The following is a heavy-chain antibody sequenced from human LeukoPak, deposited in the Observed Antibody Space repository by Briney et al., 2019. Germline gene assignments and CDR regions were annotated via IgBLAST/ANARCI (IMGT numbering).Heavy chain of an antibody. CDR2: INPNSGGT. CDR1: GYTFTGYY. Sequence: ASVKLSCKASGYTFTGYYMHWVRQAPGQGLEWMGWINPNSGGTNYAQKFQGRFTMTRDTSISTAYMELSRLRSDATAVYYCARGPYYYDSSGYYSRADYWGRGTLLTVPS. CDR3: ARGPYYYDSSGYYSRADY. J-gene: IGHJ4*02. D-gene: IGHD3-22*01. V-gene: IGHV1-2*02.